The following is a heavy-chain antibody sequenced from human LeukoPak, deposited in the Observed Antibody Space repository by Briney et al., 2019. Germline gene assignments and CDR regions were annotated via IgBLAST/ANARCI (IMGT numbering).Heavy chain of an antibody. CDR3: AKDPTTGTTPNWFDP. V-gene: IGHV3-23*01. Sequence: GGSLRLSCAASGLTFSSYAMTWVRQAPGKGLEWVSSITDSGDGTYYADSVRGRFSISRDNSRNTLYLQMNSLRAEDTAVYYCAKDPTTGTTPNWFDPWGQGTLVTVSS. J-gene: IGHJ5*02. D-gene: IGHD1-1*01. CDR2: ITDSGDGT. CDR1: GLTFSSYA.